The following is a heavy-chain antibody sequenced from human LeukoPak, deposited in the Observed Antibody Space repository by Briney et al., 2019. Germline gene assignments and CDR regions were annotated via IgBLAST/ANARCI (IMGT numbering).Heavy chain of an antibody. CDR1: GYTFTDYY. J-gene: IGHJ5*02. CDR3: ARIGVPAAGWFDP. V-gene: IGHV1-46*01. CDR2: INPSGGST. Sequence: ASVKVSCKPSGYTFTDYYMHWVRQAPGQGLEWMGIINPSGGSTSYAQKFQGRVTMTRDTSTSTVYMELSSLRSEDTAVYYCARIGVPAAGWFDPWGQGTLVTVSS. D-gene: IGHD2-2*01.